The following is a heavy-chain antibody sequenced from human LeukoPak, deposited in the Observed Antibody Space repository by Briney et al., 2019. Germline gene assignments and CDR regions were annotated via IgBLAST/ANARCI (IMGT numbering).Heavy chain of an antibody. Sequence: NTGGSLRLSCAASGFTFSSYSMNWVRQAPGKGLEWVSSISSSRSYIYYADSVKGRFTISRDNAKNSLYLQMNSLRAEDTAVYYCARDLSWLGYDSSGYYSDAFDIWGQGTMVTVSS. V-gene: IGHV3-21*01. D-gene: IGHD3-22*01. CDR2: ISSSRSYI. J-gene: IGHJ3*02. CDR1: GFTFSSYS. CDR3: ARDLSWLGYDSSGYYSDAFDI.